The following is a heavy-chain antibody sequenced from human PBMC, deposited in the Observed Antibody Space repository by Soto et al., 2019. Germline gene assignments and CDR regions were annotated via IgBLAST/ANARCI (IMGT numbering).Heavy chain of an antibody. V-gene: IGHV3-30-3*01. D-gene: IGHD6-19*01. CDR2: ISFHGDDK. Sequence: QVQLVESGGGVVQPGGSLRLSCAASGFTFGAFAMNWVRQAPGKGLEWVAAISFHGDDKHYADSAKGRFTISRDNSKNTLCLQITALRIGDTALYFCAGVGVSVALDSWGQGTLVSVSS. CDR3: AGVGVSVALDS. J-gene: IGHJ4*02. CDR1: GFTFGAFA.